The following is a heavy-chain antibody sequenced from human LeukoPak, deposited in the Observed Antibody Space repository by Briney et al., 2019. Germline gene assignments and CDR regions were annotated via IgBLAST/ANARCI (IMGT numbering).Heavy chain of an antibody. D-gene: IGHD2-2*01. CDR3: ARAPVVPAASGHYYYYMDV. J-gene: IGHJ6*03. CDR1: GYTFPSYD. Sequence: ASVKVSCKASGYTFPSYDINWVRQAPGQGLEWMGWMNPNSGNTGYAQKFQGRVTMTRNTSISTAYMELSSLRSEDTAVYYCARAPVVPAASGHYYYYMDVWGKGTTVTVSS. CDR2: MNPNSGNT. V-gene: IGHV1-8*01.